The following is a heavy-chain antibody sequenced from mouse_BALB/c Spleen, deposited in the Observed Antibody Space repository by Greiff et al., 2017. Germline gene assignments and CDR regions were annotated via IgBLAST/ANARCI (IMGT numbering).Heavy chain of an antibody. CDR3: ARDPGLYFDY. J-gene: IGHJ2*01. Sequence: QVQLQQSGAELVRPGTSVKVSCQASGYAFTNYLIEWVKQRPGQGLEWIGVINPGSGGTNYNEKFKGKATLTADKSSSTAYMQLSSLTSDDSAVYFCARDPGLYFDYWGQGTTLTVSS. V-gene: IGHV1-54*03. CDR2: INPGSGGT. CDR1: GYAFTNYL. D-gene: IGHD3-3*01.